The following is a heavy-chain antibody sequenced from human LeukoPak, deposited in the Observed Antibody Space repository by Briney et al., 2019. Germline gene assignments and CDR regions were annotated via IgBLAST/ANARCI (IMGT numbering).Heavy chain of an antibody. J-gene: IGHJ3*01. Sequence: ASVKVSCKVSGYTLTELSMHWVRQAPGKGLEWMGGFDPEDGETIYAQKFQGRVTMTEDTSTDTAYMELSSLRSEDTAVYYCATVIEASWSGAFDVWGQGTMVTVSS. CDR1: GYTLTELS. V-gene: IGHV1-24*01. D-gene: IGHD6-13*01. CDR2: FDPEDGET. CDR3: ATVIEASWSGAFDV.